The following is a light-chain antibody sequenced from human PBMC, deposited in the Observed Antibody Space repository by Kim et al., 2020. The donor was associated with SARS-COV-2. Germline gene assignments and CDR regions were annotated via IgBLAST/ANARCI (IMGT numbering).Light chain of an antibody. V-gene: IGKV1-39*01. CDR2: AAS. J-gene: IGKJ2*01. Sequence: DIQMTQSPSSLSASVGDRVTITCRASQNINNYLNWYQQKPGKAPKLLMYAASSLQSGVPSRFSGSGSGIDFTFTISSLQPENFATYYCQQSYSSPYTSGQGTKPEI. CDR1: QNINNY. CDR3: QQSYSSPYT.